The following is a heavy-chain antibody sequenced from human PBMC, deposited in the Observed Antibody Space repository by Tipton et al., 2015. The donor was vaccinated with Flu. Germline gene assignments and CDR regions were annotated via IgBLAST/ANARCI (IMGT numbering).Heavy chain of an antibody. D-gene: IGHD4-23*01. CDR3: AREAGGNSDPYFDY. CDR2: IYYSGST. J-gene: IGHJ4*02. CDR1: GGSINNYY. Sequence: TLSLTCTVSGGSINNYYWSWIRQPPGKGLEWIGYIYYSGSTTYNPSLKSRVTISVGTSKTQFSLKLTSVTAADTAMYFCAREAGGNSDPYFDYWGQGTLVTVSS. V-gene: IGHV4-59*01.